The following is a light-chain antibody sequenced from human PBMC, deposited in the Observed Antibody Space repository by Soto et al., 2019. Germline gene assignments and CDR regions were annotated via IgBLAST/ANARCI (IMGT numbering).Light chain of an antibody. CDR3: QQYAGSPLT. Sequence: ENVLTQSPGTLSLSPGERAILSCRASQSVGKNYLGWFQQKPGQAPRLLIYDASNRATAIPDRFSGSGSGTDFTLTISRLEPEDFAMYYCQQYAGSPLTFGGGTKVEIK. V-gene: IGKV3-20*01. J-gene: IGKJ4*01. CDR2: DAS. CDR1: QSVGKNY.